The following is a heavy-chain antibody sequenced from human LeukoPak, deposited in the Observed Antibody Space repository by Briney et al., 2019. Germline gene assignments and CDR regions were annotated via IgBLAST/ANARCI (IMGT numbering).Heavy chain of an antibody. Sequence: GTSLRLSCAASGFVFSTYGMHWVRQAPGKGLEWVAVIWSHGNTKKYADSVTGRFTISRDNFKNTLYLEMNTLRAEDTAVYYCARDDDYDDHNTFDMWGHGTMVTVSS. CDR2: IWSHGNTK. CDR1: GFVFSTYG. J-gene: IGHJ3*02. D-gene: IGHD4-17*01. CDR3: ARDDDYDDHNTFDM. V-gene: IGHV3-33*01.